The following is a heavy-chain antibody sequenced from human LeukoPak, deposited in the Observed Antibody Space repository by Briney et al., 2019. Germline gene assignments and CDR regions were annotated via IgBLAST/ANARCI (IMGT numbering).Heavy chain of an antibody. CDR3: ARDQAVGWPPVYFEY. D-gene: IGHD6-19*01. CDR2: FDPEDGET. J-gene: IGHJ4*02. V-gene: IGHV1-24*01. CDR1: GYTLTELS. Sequence: ASVKVSCKVSGYTLTELSMHWVRQAPGKGLEWMGGFDPEDGETIYAQKFQDRVTMTIDTSTATAYMELRSLRSDDTAVYYCARDQAVGWPPVYFEYWGQGTPVTVSP.